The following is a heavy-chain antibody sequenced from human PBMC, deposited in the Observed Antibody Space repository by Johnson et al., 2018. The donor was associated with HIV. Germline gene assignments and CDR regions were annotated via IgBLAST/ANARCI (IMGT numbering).Heavy chain of an antibody. D-gene: IGHD3-10*01. J-gene: IGHJ3*02. V-gene: IGHV3-30-3*01. CDR3: AKDYEWFGEFVDAFDI. Sequence: QVQLVESGGGVVQPERSLRLSCAASGFSFSNYAIHWVRQAPGKGLECVAAMSFDGTNKYYADSVKGRFTISRDNSKNTLYLQMNSLRAEDTAVYYCAKDYEWFGEFVDAFDIWGQGTMVTVSS. CDR2: MSFDGTNK. CDR1: GFSFSNYA.